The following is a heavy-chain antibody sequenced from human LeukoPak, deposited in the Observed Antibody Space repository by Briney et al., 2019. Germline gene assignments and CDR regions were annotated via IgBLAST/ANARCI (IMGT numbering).Heavy chain of an antibody. Sequence: GGSLRLSCAASGFTFSSYAMSWVRQAPGKGLEWEASINHNGNVNYYVDSVKGRFTISRDNAKNSLYLQMSNLRAEDTAVYFCARGGGSAVWGQGATVTVSS. V-gene: IGHV3-7*03. CDR1: GFTFSSYA. J-gene: IGHJ6*02. CDR3: ARGGGSAV. D-gene: IGHD3-10*01. CDR2: INHNGNVN.